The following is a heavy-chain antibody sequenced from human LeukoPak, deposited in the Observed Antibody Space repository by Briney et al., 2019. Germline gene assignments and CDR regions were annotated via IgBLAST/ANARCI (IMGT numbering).Heavy chain of an antibody. CDR1: GXTVSSNY. J-gene: IGHJ6*02. CDR3: ARVDTAVVGYYYGMDV. Sequence: GGSLRLSCAASGXTVSSNYMSWVRQAPGKGLEWVSVIYSGGSTYYADSVKGRFTISRDNSKNTLYLQMDTLRAEDTAVYYCARVDTAVVGYYYGMDVWGQGTTVTVSS. D-gene: IGHD5-18*01. V-gene: IGHV3-53*01. CDR2: IYSGGST.